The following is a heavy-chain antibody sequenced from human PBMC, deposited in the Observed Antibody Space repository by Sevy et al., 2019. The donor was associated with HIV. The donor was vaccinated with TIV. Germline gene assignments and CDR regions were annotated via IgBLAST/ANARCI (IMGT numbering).Heavy chain of an antibody. Sequence: GGSLRLSCTASGFTFGDYAMSWVRQAPGKGLEWVGFIRSKAYGGTTKYAGAVKGRFIISRDDSKTIAYLQMNSLKTEDTAVYYCTRVRSSSFFDYWGQGTLVTVSS. CDR3: TRVRSSSFFDY. CDR1: GFTFGDYA. D-gene: IGHD6-13*01. J-gene: IGHJ4*02. CDR2: IRSKAYGGTT. V-gene: IGHV3-49*04.